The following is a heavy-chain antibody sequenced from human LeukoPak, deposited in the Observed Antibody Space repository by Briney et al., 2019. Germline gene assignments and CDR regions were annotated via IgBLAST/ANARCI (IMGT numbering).Heavy chain of an antibody. CDR1: GFTFSSYA. D-gene: IGHD1-1*01. CDR3: ARGRGWNDVVDY. J-gene: IGHJ4*02. Sequence: GGSLRLSCAASGFTFSSYAMSWVRQAPGKGLEWVSAISGSGGSTYYADSVKGRFTISRDNSKNTLYLQMNSLRAEDTAVYYCARGRGWNDVVDYWGQGTLVTVSS. V-gene: IGHV3-23*01. CDR2: ISGSGGST.